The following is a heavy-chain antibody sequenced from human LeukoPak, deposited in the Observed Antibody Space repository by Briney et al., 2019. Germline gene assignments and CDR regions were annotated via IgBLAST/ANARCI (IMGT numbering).Heavy chain of an antibody. CDR3: ARGSNRYDSSDVTG. CDR2: IYSKTDGGTT. J-gene: IGHJ4*02. V-gene: IGHV3-15*01. D-gene: IGHD3-22*01. Sequence: GGSLSLSCTASGFSFSNAWMNWVRQAPGKGLEWVGRIYSKTDGGTTEYDAPVKGRFTISRDDSKNTLYLQMHSLKTEDTAVYYCARGSNRYDSSDVTGWSQGTLVTVSS. CDR1: GFSFSNAW.